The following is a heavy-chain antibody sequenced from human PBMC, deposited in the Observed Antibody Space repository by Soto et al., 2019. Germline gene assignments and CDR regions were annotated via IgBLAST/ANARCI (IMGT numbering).Heavy chain of an antibody. V-gene: IGHV4-59*12. CDR1: GGSISSYY. CDR3: AREEGAVAGPTDC. Sequence: SETLSLTCTVSGGSISSYYWSWIRQPPGKGLEWIGYIYYSGSTNYNPSLKSRVTISVDASKNQFSLKLSSVTAADTAVYYCAREEGAVAGPTDCWGQGTLVTVSS. J-gene: IGHJ4*02. D-gene: IGHD6-19*01. CDR2: IYYSGST.